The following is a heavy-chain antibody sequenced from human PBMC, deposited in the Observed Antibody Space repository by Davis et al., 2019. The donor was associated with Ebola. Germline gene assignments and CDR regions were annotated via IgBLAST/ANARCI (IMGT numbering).Heavy chain of an antibody. V-gene: IGHV1-2*02. CDR2: INPNSGGT. Sequence: AASVKVSCKASGYTFTGYYIHWVRQAPGQGLEWMGWINPNSGGTNFAQKFQGRVTMTRDTSISTAYMELSRLRSDDTAVYYCAGMATITGLDYWGQGTLVTVSS. CDR1: GYTFTGYY. CDR3: AGMATITGLDY. J-gene: IGHJ4*02. D-gene: IGHD5-24*01.